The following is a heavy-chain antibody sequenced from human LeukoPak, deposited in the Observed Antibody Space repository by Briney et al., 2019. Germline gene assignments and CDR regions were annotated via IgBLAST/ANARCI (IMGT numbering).Heavy chain of an antibody. CDR2: IFSNDEK. J-gene: IGHJ4*02. CDR3: ARTIFNDILTGHFDY. Sequence: SGPVLVKPTETLTLTCTVSGFSPSNARMGVSWIRQPPGKALEWLAHIFSNDEKSYSTSLKSRLTISKDTSKSQVVLTMTNMDPVDTATYYCARTIFNDILTGHFDYWGQGTLVTVSS. V-gene: IGHV2-26*01. D-gene: IGHD3-9*01. CDR1: GFSPSNARMG.